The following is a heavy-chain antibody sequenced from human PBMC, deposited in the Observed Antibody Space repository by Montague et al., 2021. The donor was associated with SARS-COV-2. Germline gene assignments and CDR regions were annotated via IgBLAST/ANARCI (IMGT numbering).Heavy chain of an antibody. D-gene: IGHD2-21*01. J-gene: IGHJ4*02. Sequence: TLSLTCTVSGGSISSGSYYWSWIRKPAGKGLEWIGRIYTSGSTNYNPSLKSRVTISVDTSKNQSSLKLSSVTAADTAVYYCARVVGFDFDYWGQGTLVTVSS. V-gene: IGHV4-61*02. CDR1: GGSISSGSYY. CDR3: ARVVGFDFDY. CDR2: IYTSGST.